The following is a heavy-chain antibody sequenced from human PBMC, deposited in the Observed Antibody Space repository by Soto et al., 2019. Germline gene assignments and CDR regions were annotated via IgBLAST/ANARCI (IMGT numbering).Heavy chain of an antibody. Sequence: QVQLQQWGAGLLKPSETLSLTCAVYGGSFSGYYWSWIRQPPGKGLEWIGEINHSGSTNYNPSLKSRVTISVHTSNNQFSLKLRSVTAADTAVYYCASGSLFTILGVVTTPNWFDPWGQGTLVTVSS. CDR2: INHSGST. CDR3: ASGSLFTILGVVTTPNWFDP. CDR1: GGSFSGYY. J-gene: IGHJ5*02. D-gene: IGHD3-3*01. V-gene: IGHV4-34*01.